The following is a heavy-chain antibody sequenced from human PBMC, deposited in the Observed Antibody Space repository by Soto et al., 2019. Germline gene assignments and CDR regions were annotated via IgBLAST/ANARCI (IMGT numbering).Heavy chain of an antibody. CDR3: ATPIEYSSSFDYYGMDV. J-gene: IGHJ6*02. CDR1: GGSFSGYY. Sequence: PSETLSLTCAVYGGSFSGYYWSWIRQPPGRGLEWIGEINHSGSTNYNPSLKSRVTISVDTSKNQFSLKLSSVTAADTAVYYCATPIEYSSSFDYYGMDVWGQGTTVTVSS. V-gene: IGHV4-34*01. CDR2: INHSGST. D-gene: IGHD6-6*01.